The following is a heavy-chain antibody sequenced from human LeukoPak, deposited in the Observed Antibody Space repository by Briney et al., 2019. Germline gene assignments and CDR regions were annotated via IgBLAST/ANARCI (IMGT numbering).Heavy chain of an antibody. D-gene: IGHD3-3*01. CDR1: GGSISSRSYY. J-gene: IGHJ2*01. CDR2: IYYSGST. CDR3: ARPFWSEYFDL. Sequence: PSETLSLTCTVSGGSISSRSYYWGWIRQPPGKGLEWIGSIYYSGSTYYNPSLKSRVTISVDTSKNQFSLKLSSVTAADTAVYYCARPFWSEYFDLWGRGTLVTVSS. V-gene: IGHV4-39*01.